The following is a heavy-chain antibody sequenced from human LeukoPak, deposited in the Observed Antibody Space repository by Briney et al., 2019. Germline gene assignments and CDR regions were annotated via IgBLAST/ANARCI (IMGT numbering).Heavy chain of an antibody. D-gene: IGHD1-26*01. CDR3: ARDGGIVGATDDAFDI. Sequence: GGSLRLSCAASGFTFSSYAMHWVRQAPGKGLEWVAVISYDGSNKYYADSVKGRFTISRDNSKNTLYLQMNSLRAEDTAVYYCARDGGIVGATDDAFDIWGQGTMVTVSS. CDR1: GFTFSSYA. J-gene: IGHJ3*02. CDR2: ISYDGSNK. V-gene: IGHV3-30-3*01.